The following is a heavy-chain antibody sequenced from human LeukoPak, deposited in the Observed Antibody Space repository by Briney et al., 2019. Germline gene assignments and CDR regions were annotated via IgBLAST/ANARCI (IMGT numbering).Heavy chain of an antibody. V-gene: IGHV3-9*01. D-gene: IGHD1-14*01. CDR1: GFTFDDYA. CDR2: INGNSHYI. J-gene: IGHJ4*02. Sequence: GGSLRLSCAASGFTFDDYAMHWVRQAPGKGLEWVSSINGNSHYIYYADSVKGRFTTSRDNARNSLYLQMNSLRADDTAVYYCVTGPWRPGPLEDYWGQGTLVTVSS. CDR3: VTGPWRPGPLEDY.